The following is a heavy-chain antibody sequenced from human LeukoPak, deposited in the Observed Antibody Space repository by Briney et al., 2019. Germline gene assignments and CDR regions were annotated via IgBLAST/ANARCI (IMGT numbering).Heavy chain of an antibody. V-gene: IGHV4-4*07. CDR2: IYTSGST. CDR3: ARDQYYYDSSGYLFDY. D-gene: IGHD3-22*01. J-gene: IGHJ4*02. CDR1: GGSISSYY. Sequence: PSETLSLTCTVSGGSISSYYWSWIRQPAGKGLEWIGRIYTSGSTNYNPSLKSRVTISVDTSKNQFSLKLSSVTAADTAVYYCARDQYYYDSSGYLFDYWGQGTLVTVSS.